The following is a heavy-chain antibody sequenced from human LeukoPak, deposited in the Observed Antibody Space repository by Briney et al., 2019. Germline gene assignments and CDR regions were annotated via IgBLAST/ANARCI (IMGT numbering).Heavy chain of an antibody. CDR3: ARLKDAFDI. CDR1: GYSCTSYW. J-gene: IGHJ3*02. CDR2: IDPGDSET. V-gene: IGHV5-51*01. Sequence: GESLKISCKGSGYSCTSYWIGWVRKMPGKGLEWMGIIDPGDSETRYSPSFQGQVTISADKSISTAYLQWSSLRASDTAMFYCARLKDAFDIWGQGTMVTVSS.